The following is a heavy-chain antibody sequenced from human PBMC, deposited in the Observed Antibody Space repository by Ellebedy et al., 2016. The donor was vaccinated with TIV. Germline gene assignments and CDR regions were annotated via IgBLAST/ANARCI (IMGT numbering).Heavy chain of an antibody. D-gene: IGHD4-11*01. CDR2: IYYSGST. CDR1: GGSISSYY. CDR3: AREYDYSNYYYYMDV. Sequence: GSLRLXXTVSGGSISSYYWSWIRQPPGKGLEWIGYIYYSGSTNYNPSLKSRVTISVDTSKNQFSLKLSSATAADTAVYYCAREYDYSNYYYYMDVWGKGTTVTVSS. V-gene: IGHV4-59*01. J-gene: IGHJ6*03.